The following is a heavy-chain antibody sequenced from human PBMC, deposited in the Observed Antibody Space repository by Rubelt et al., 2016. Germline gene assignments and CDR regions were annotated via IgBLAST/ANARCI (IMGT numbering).Heavy chain of an antibody. Sequence: QLQLQESGPGLVKPSETLSLSCTVSGGSISSTRYYWGWIRQPPGKGLEWIGHIYNSGTTYYNPSLKSRVTISVDTSKTQFSLKLNSVTAADTAVYYCASRYDVLLPGYFFDYWGQGALVTVSS. D-gene: IGHD3-16*01. V-gene: IGHV4-39*07. J-gene: IGHJ4*02. CDR1: GGSISSTRYY. CDR2: IYNSGTT. CDR3: ASRYDVLLPGYFFDY.